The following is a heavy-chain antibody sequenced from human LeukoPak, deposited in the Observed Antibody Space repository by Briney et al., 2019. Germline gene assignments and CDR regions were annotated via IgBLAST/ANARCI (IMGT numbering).Heavy chain of an antibody. D-gene: IGHD3-3*01. V-gene: IGHV3-74*01. CDR2: INSDGSST. CDR1: GFTFSSYW. Sequence: GGSLRLSCAASGFTFSSYWMHWVRQAPGKGLVWVSRINSDGSSTSYADSVKGRFTISRDNAKNTLYLQMNSLRAEDTAVYYCARGGAIITIFGVVETNLDYWGQGTLVTVSS. CDR3: ARGGAIITIFGVVETNLDY. J-gene: IGHJ4*02.